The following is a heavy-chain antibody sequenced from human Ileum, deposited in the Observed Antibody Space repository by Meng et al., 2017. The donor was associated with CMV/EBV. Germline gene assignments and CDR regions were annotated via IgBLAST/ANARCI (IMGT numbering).Heavy chain of an antibody. J-gene: IGHJ4*02. CDR3: AGGAITGTTEVPFDY. CDR2: IYTSEST. CDR1: GGSIRSGSYY. V-gene: IGHV4-61*02. D-gene: IGHD1-20*01. Sequence: QVQLKEAGPGLGKPHPPLTLTCSVSGGSIRSGSYYWSWIRQPAGKGLEWIGRIYTSESTNYNPSLKSRVTISVDTSKNQFSLKLSSVTATDTAVYYCAGGAITGTTEVPFDYWGQGTLVTVSS.